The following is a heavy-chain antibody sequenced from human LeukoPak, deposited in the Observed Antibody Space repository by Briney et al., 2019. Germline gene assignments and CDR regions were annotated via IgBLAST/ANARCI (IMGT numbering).Heavy chain of an antibody. Sequence: ASVKVSCKASGYTFTGYYMHWVRQAPGQGLEWMGWINPNSGGTNYAQKFQGWVTMTRDTSIGTAYMELSRLRSDDTAVYYCARVGPSPVYDSSGYPQDYYYYGMDVWGQGTTVTVSS. CDR2: INPNSGGT. J-gene: IGHJ6*02. CDR3: ARVGPSPVYDSSGYPQDYYYYGMDV. D-gene: IGHD3-22*01. V-gene: IGHV1-2*04. CDR1: GYTFTGYY.